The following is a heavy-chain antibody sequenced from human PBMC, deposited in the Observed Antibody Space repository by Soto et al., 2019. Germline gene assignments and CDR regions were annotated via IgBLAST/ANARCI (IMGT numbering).Heavy chain of an antibody. CDR3: ASATSIAVAGKES. V-gene: IGHV1-18*01. CDR1: GDTITNYG. CDR2: ISFYNGNT. Sequence: QVQLVQSGGEVRKPGASVKVSCKASGDTITNYGISWVRQAPGQGLEWMGWISFYNGNTKYAQNHQGRVTLTTDTSTSTAYIELRSLRSDDTAVYYCASATSIAVAGKESWGQGTLVTVSS. J-gene: IGHJ4*02. D-gene: IGHD6-19*01.